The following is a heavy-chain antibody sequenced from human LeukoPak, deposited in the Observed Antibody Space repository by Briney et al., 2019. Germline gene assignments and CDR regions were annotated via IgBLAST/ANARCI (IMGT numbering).Heavy chain of an antibody. J-gene: IGHJ4*02. CDR3: ARLEYSSSSGLDY. D-gene: IGHD6-6*01. CDR2: ISYDGSNK. Sequence: PGGSLRLSCAASGFTFSSYAMHWVRQAPGKGLEWVAVISYDGSNKYYSDSVKGRFTISRDNSKNTLNLQMNSLRAEDTAVYYCARLEYSSSSGLDYWGQGTLVTVSS. V-gene: IGHV3-30-3*01. CDR1: GFTFSSYA.